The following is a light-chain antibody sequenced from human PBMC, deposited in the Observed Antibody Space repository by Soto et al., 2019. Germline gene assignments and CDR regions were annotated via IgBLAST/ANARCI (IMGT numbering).Light chain of an antibody. CDR1: SSDVGGYDY. CDR2: DVS. CDR3: SSYAGTYIV. V-gene: IGLV2-8*01. J-gene: IGLJ1*01. Sequence: LAQPPSASGSPGQSVAISCTGTSSDVGGYDYVSWYQQHPGKAPKLMIYDVSKRPSGVPDRFSGSKSGNTASLTVSGLQAEDEADYYCSSYAGTYIVFGTGTKVTVL.